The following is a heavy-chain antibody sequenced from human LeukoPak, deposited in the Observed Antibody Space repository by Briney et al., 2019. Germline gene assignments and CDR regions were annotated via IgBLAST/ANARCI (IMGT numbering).Heavy chain of an antibody. V-gene: IGHV4-59*01. D-gene: IGHD3-22*01. J-gene: IGHJ4*02. Sequence: PSETLSLTCTVSGGSISSYYWSWIRQPPGKGLEWIGYIYYSGSTNYNPSLKSRVTISVDTSKNQFSLKLSSVTAADTAVYYCARSDYKYYYDSSGPFDYWGQGTLVTVSS. CDR3: ARSDYKYYYDSSGPFDY. CDR1: GGSISSYY. CDR2: IYYSGST.